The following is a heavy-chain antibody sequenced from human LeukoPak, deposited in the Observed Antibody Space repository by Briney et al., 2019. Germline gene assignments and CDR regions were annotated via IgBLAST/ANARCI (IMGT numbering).Heavy chain of an antibody. CDR1: GFTFSSYN. D-gene: IGHD3-10*01. J-gene: IGHJ4*02. Sequence: GGSLRLSCADSGFTFSSYNMNWVRQAPGKGLEWVSSISSSRNYIYYADSVKGRFTVSRDNSKNTLYLQMYSLRAEDTAVYFCARDLSFVSLDFGGGQGTLVTVSS. V-gene: IGHV3-21*04. CDR2: ISSSRNYI. CDR3: ARDLSFVSLDFG.